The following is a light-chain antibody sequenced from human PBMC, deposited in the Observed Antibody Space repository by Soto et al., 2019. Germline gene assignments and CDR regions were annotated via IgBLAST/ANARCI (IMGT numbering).Light chain of an antibody. CDR2: EVT. V-gene: IGLV2-14*01. CDR1: SSDVGGYNY. Sequence: QSALTQPASVSGSPGQSITISCTGTSSDVGGYNYVSWYQQHPGKAPKLMIYEVTSRPSGVSNRFSGSKSGNTASLTISGLQAEDESDYYCSSYTRTNPLLFGGGTKLTVL. CDR3: SSYTRTNPLL. J-gene: IGLJ2*01.